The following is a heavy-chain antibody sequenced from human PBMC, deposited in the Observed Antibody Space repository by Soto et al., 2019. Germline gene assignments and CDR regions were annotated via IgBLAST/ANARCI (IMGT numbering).Heavy chain of an antibody. D-gene: IGHD6-6*01. V-gene: IGHV1-69*01. CDR2: VIPIFGTA. CDR1: GGTFSSYA. CDR3: ARGGIASRNYYYYGMDG. J-gene: IGHJ6*02. Sequence: QVQLVQSGAEVKKPGSSVKVSCKASGGTFSSYAISWVRQAPGQGLEWMGGVIPIFGTANYAQKLQGRVTITADESKSTAYMELNSLRSEDTAVYYWARGGIASRNYYYYGMDGWGQGTTVTVSS.